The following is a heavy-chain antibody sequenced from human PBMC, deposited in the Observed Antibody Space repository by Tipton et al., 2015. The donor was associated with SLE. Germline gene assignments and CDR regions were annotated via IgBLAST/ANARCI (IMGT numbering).Heavy chain of an antibody. CDR1: GYSISSGYY. J-gene: IGHJ6*04. CDR3: ARDDGVYGSDV. CDR2: IYYSGST. V-gene: IGHV4-38-2*02. Sequence: TLSLTCAVSGYSISSGYYWGWIRQPPGKGLEWIGSIYYSGSTYYSPSLKSRVTISVDTSKNQFSLKLSSVTAADTAVYYCARDDGVYGSDVWGKGTTVTVSS. D-gene: IGHD3-10*01.